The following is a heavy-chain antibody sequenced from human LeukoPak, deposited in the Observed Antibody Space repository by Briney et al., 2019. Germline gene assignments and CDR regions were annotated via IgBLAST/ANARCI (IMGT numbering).Heavy chain of an antibody. CDR2: IIPILGIA. V-gene: IGHV1-69*04. D-gene: IGHD5-12*01. Sequence: ASVKVSYKASGGTFSSYAISWVRQAPGQGLEWMGRIIPILGIANYAQKFQGRVTITADKSTSTAYMELSSLRSEDTAVYYCAITKPRDGYNEQMTFDYWGQGTLVTVSS. J-gene: IGHJ4*02. CDR3: AITKPRDGYNEQMTFDY. CDR1: GGTFSSYA.